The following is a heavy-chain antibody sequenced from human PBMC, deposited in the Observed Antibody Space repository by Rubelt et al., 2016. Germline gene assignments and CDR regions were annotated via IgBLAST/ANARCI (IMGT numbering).Heavy chain of an antibody. CDR3: ARDRSTVVTPSYFDY. CDR2: IWYDGSNK. Sequence: GFTFSSYGMHWVRQAPGKGLEWVAVIWYDGSNKYYADSVKGRFTISRDNSKNTLYLQMNSLRAEDTAVYYCARDRSTVVTPSYFDYWGQGTLVTVSS. J-gene: IGHJ4*02. CDR1: GFTFSSYG. V-gene: IGHV3-33*01. D-gene: IGHD4-23*01.